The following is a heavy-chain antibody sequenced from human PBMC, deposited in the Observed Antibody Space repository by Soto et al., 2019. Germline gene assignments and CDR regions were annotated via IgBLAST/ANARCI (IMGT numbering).Heavy chain of an antibody. CDR1: GGTFSSYR. CDR2: IVPIYRTA. V-gene: IGHV1-69*01. D-gene: IGHD6-13*01. CDR3: ARDSGAKLSSS. J-gene: IGHJ4*02. Sequence: QVQLVQSGPEVRKPGSSVKVSCKASGGTFSSYRINWVRQAPGQGLEWVGGIVPIYRTADYAQKFQGRVTTTADESARTAYMELRNLKSQDTAVYYCARDSGAKLSSSWGQGTLVTVSS.